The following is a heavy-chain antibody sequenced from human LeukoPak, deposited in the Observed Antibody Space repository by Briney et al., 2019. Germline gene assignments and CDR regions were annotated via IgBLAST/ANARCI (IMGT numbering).Heavy chain of an antibody. J-gene: IGHJ4*02. CDR1: GGSISSGGYY. CDR2: IYCSGST. V-gene: IGHV4-31*03. CDR3: ASQAVSGSSGWSDY. Sequence: SETLSLTCTVSGGSISSGGYYWSWIRQHPGKGLEWIGYIYCSGSTYYNPSLKSRVTISVDTSKNQFSLKLSSVTAADTAVYYCASQAVSGSSGWSDYWGQGTLVTVSS. D-gene: IGHD6-19*01.